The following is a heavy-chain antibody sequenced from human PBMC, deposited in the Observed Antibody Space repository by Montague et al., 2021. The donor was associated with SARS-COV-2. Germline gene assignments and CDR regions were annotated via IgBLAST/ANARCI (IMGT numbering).Heavy chain of an antibody. Sequence: TLSLTCSVSGSSISSGSYYWSWIRQPAGKGLEWIGRIYISGSTNYNPSLKSRVTMSVDTSKNQFSLKLSSVTAADTAVYYCARTVVVPAAMSRYYGMDVWGQGTSVTVSS. CDR2: IYISGST. D-gene: IGHD2-2*01. J-gene: IGHJ6*02. V-gene: IGHV4-61*02. CDR1: GSSISSGSYY. CDR3: ARTVVVPAAMSRYYGMDV.